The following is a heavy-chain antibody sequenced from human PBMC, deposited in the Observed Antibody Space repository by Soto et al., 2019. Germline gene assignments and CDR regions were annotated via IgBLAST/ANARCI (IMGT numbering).Heavy chain of an antibody. Sequence: GASVKVSCKASGYAFTSYYMHWVRQAPGQGLEWMGIINPSGGSTSYAQKFQGRVTMTRDTSTSTVYMELSSLRSEDTAVYYCALAGLHRRTCFDYWGQGTLVTVSS. CDR3: ALAGLHRRTCFDY. CDR1: GYAFTSYY. CDR2: INPSGGST. D-gene: IGHD5-12*01. V-gene: IGHV1-46*01. J-gene: IGHJ4*02.